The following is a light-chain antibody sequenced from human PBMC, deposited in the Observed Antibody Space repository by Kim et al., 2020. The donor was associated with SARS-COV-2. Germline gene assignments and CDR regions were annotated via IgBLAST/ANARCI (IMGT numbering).Light chain of an antibody. J-gene: IGKJ4*01. Sequence: DIQMTQSPSAMSASVGDTVTITCRASQGISTRLAWFQQKPGRVPKRLIHGASSLLSGVPSRFSGSGSGTEFTLTISSLQPEDFATYYCLQHQSYPVTYGGETKVDIK. CDR3: LQHQSYPVT. CDR1: QGISTR. V-gene: IGKV1-17*03. CDR2: GAS.